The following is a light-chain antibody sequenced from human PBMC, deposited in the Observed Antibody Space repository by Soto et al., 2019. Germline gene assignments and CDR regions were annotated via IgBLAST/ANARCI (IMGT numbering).Light chain of an antibody. CDR1: TTDTDNYDS. CDR3: SLYSSNGSLI. CDR2: DVN. J-gene: IGLJ1*01. V-gene: IGLV2-18*01. Sequence: QCALTQPPSVSGSPGQSVTISCTATTTDTDNYDSVSWYQQAPGTAPKLIIYDVNNRPSGAPDRFSGSTSGNTASLTISGLQAEDETDYFCSLYSSNGSLIFGPGTKVTVL.